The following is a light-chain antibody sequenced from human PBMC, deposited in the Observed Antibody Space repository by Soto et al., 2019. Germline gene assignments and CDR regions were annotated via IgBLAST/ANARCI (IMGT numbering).Light chain of an antibody. CDR2: AAY. J-gene: IGKJ1*01. CDR3: QQYYSFPRT. V-gene: IGKV1-9*01. CDR1: QGISSY. Sequence: DIQMTQSPSTLSAFVGDRVTITFRASQGISSYLAWYQQKPGKAPELLIYAAYTLQSGVTSRFSGSGSGTDFTLTISCLQSEDFATYYCQQYYSFPRTFGQGTQVEIK.